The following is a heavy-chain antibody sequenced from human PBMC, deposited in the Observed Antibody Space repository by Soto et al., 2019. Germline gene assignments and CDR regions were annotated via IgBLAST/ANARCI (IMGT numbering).Heavy chain of an antibody. CDR2: IYYSGST. CDR1: GGSIRNYY. Sequence: SETLSLTCTVSGGSIRNYYWSWIRQPPGKGLEWIGYIYYSGSTNYNPSLKSRVTISVDTSKNQFSLKLSSVTAADTAVYYCARQRYDRSFDPWGQGTLVTVSS. V-gene: IGHV4-59*01. J-gene: IGHJ5*02. D-gene: IGHD3-22*01. CDR3: ARQRYDRSFDP.